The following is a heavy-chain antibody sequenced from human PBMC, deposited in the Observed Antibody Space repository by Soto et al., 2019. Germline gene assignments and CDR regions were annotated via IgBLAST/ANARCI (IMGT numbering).Heavy chain of an antibody. CDR3: ARKQFLDQYKWFDP. CDR1: GDRVSSNSAA. V-gene: IGHV6-1*01. CDR2: TYYRSKWYT. D-gene: IGHD6-19*01. Sequence: QVQLQQSGPGLVKPSQTLSLSCVISGDRVSSNSAAWNWIRQSPSRSLEWLGRTYYRSKWYTDYAVSVKSRITINADTSKNQFSLQLNSVTPEDTAVYYCARKQFLDQYKWFDPWGQGTLVTVSS. J-gene: IGHJ5*02.